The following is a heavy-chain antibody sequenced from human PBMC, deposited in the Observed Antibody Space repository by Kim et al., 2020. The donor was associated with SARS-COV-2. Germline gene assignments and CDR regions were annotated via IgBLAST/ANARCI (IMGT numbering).Heavy chain of an antibody. Sequence: SETLSLTCAVYGGSFSGYYWSWIRQPPGKGLEWIGEINHSGSTNYNPSLKSRVTISVDTSKNQFSLKLSSVTAADTAVYYCATSGGYYGSGSYMGWGQGTLVTVSS. CDR2: INHSGST. CDR3: ATSGGYYGSGSYMG. CDR1: GGSFSGYY. V-gene: IGHV4-34*01. D-gene: IGHD3-10*01. J-gene: IGHJ4*02.